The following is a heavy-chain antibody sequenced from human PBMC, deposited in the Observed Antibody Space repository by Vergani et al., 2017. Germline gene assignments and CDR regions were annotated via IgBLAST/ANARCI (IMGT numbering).Heavy chain of an antibody. CDR2: IRYDGSNK. J-gene: IGHJ6*02. Sequence: QVQLVESGGGVVQPGGSLRLSCAASGFTFSSYGMHWVRQAPGKGLEWVAFIRYDGSNKYYADSVKGRFTISRDNSKNTLYLQMNSLRAEDTAVYYCAKDGSSWLYYYYYGMDVWGQGTTVTVSS. CDR1: GFTFSSYG. V-gene: IGHV3-30*02. CDR3: AKDGSSWLYYYYYGMDV. D-gene: IGHD6-13*01.